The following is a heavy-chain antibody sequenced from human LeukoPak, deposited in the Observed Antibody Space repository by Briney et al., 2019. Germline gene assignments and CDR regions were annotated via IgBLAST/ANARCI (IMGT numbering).Heavy chain of an antibody. V-gene: IGHV1-69*06. CDR3: ARPYCSSTSCPGYYYMDV. Sequence: SVKVSCKASGGTFSSYAISWVRQAPGQGLEWMGGIIPIFGTANYAQKFQGRVTITADKSTSTAYMELSSLRSEDTAVYYCARPYCSSTSCPGYYYMDVWGKGTTVTVSS. CDR1: GGTFSSYA. D-gene: IGHD2-2*01. CDR2: IIPIFGTA. J-gene: IGHJ6*03.